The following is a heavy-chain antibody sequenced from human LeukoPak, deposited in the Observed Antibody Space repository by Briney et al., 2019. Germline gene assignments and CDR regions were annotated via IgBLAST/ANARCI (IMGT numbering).Heavy chain of an antibody. D-gene: IGHD1-26*01. V-gene: IGHV3-53*01. CDR3: ARELREHGVFDI. J-gene: IGHJ3*02. Sequence: GSLRLSCAASGFTFSSYGMSWVRQAPGKGLEWVSEIYSDGSTYYAASVKGRFSISRDNSKNTVYLQMNGLRAEDTAVYYCARELREHGVFDIWGQGTTVTVSS. CDR2: IYSDGST. CDR1: GFTFSSYG.